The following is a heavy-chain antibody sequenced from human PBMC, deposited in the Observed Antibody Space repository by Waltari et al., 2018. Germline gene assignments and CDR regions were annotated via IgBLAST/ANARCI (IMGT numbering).Heavy chain of an antibody. CDR3: ARFRALGRILDY. CDR1: GHPFTSYA. Sequence: QVQLVQSGAEVKKPGASVKVSCKASGHPFTSYAMLWVRQAPGQRLEWMGWINAGNGNTKYSQKFQGRVTITRDTSASTAYMELSSLRSEDTAVYYCARFRALGRILDYWGQGTLVTVSS. V-gene: IGHV1-3*01. J-gene: IGHJ4*02. CDR2: INAGNGNT. D-gene: IGHD7-27*01.